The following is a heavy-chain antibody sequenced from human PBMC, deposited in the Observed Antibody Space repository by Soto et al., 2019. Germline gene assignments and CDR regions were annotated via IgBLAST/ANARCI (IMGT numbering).Heavy chain of an antibody. CDR2: INHSGST. D-gene: IGHD3-9*01. V-gene: IGHV4-34*01. J-gene: IGHJ6*02. Sequence: SETLSLTCAVYGGSFSGYYWSWIRQPPGKGLEWIGEINHSGSTNYNPSLKSRLTISIGTSKNQFSLNLSSVTAADTAAYYCARGDLGPYYDALTGYYRLLGDGMDVWGQGTTVTVSS. CDR1: GGSFSGYY. CDR3: ARGDLGPYYDALTGYYRLLGDGMDV.